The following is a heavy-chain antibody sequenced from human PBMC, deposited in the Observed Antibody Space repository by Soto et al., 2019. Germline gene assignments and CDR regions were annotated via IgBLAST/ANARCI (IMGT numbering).Heavy chain of an antibody. CDR1: GDSVTSGIYY. CDR2: ISYTGRT. J-gene: IGHJ6*02. V-gene: IGHV4-61*03. Sequence: PSETRSLTWIVSGDSVTSGIYYWTWLRQPPGKVLGWIGYISYTGRTKYNPSLQSRVTISVDTSKNDFSLNLSSVTAADTAVYFCAREWGLLPYYVMNVWGHGTAVTVSS. D-gene: IGHD7-27*01. CDR3: AREWGLLPYYVMNV.